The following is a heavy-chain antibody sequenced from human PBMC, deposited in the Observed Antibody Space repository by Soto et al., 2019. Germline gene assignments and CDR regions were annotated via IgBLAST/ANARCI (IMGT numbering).Heavy chain of an antibody. CDR2: IIPILDVA. J-gene: IGHJ4*02. CDR1: GGTFTNYT. D-gene: IGHD4-17*01. V-gene: IGHV1-69*02. CDR3: ATLDVMPTVTRGVDS. Sequence: QVQLVQSGAEVKKPGSSVKVSCKSSGGTFTNYTITWVRQAPGQGLEWMGRIIPILDVANYAQKFQGRVTTTADKSTSTAYMEMSSLRSEDKAVYSCATLDVMPTVTRGVDSWSAGTLVTVSS.